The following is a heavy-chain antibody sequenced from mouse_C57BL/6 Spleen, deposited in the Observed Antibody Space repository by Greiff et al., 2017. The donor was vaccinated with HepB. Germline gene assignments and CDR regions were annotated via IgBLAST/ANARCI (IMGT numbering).Heavy chain of an antibody. CDR3: ASWGYDGPNYAMDY. J-gene: IGHJ4*01. D-gene: IGHD2-2*01. Sequence: EVKLQQSGPELVKPGASVKMSCKASGYTFTDYNMHWVKQSHGKSLEWIGYINPNNGGTSYNQKFKGKATLTVNKSSSTAYMELRSLTSEDSAVYYCASWGYDGPNYAMDYWGQGTSVTVSS. V-gene: IGHV1-22*01. CDR1: GYTFTDYN. CDR2: INPNNGGT.